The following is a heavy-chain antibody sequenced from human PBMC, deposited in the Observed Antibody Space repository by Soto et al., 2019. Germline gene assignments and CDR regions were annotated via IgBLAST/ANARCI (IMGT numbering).Heavy chain of an antibody. J-gene: IGHJ4*02. V-gene: IGHV1-18*04. Sequence: GXSVKVSYRASGYTFTSYGISWVRQAPVQGLEWMGWISTYNGNTNYAQKFQGRVTMTTDTSTSTAYMELRSLRYDDTALYYCARDRGTYYDFWSGYTQVYYFDYWGQGTPVTVYS. CDR2: ISTYNGNT. CDR1: GYTFTSYG. CDR3: ARDRGTYYDFWSGYTQVYYFDY. D-gene: IGHD3-3*01.